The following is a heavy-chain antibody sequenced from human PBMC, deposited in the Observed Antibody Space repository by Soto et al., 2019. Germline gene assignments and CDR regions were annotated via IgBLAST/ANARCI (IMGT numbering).Heavy chain of an antibody. D-gene: IGHD5-18*01. CDR1: GFTFSSYG. J-gene: IGHJ4*02. V-gene: IGHV3-30*18. CDR3: AKDIVKYTYGACDY. CDR2: ISYDGSNN. Sequence: QVQLVESGGAVVQPGKSLRLSCAASGFTFSSYGMYWVRQAPGKGLEWVAAISYDGSNNYPADSVKGRFTISRDNSKNTLYLQLNSLRTEDTAVYYCAKDIVKYTYGACDYWGQGVLVTVSS.